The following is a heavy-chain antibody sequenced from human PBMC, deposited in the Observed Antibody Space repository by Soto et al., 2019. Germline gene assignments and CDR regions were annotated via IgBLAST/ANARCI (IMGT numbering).Heavy chain of an antibody. CDR2: ISHDGSIK. V-gene: IGHV3-30*18. Sequence: QVQLVESGGGVVQPGRSLRLSCAASGFSFSSYAMHWVRQAPGKGLEWVAVISHDGSIKKSADFVEGRFLVFRDNSNNNLFLQMESLKPDDSAVYYCAKELAFGDFWRGLEYWGQGALVTVAS. J-gene: IGHJ4*02. D-gene: IGHD3-3*01. CDR3: AKELAFGDFWRGLEY. CDR1: GFSFSSYA.